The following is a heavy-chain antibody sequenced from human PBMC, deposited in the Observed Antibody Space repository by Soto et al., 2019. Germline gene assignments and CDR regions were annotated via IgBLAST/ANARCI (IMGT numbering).Heavy chain of an antibody. CDR1: GFTFSSYA. CDR3: AKEGYCSGVTCYRVLDF. CDR2: ISGSGGST. V-gene: IGHV3-23*01. D-gene: IGHD2-15*01. J-gene: IGHJ4*02. Sequence: GGSLRLSCAASGFTFSSYALSWVRQAPGKGLEWVSAISGSGGSTYYADSVKGRFTISRDNSKNTLYLQMNSLRAEDTAVYFCAKEGYCSGVTCYRVLDFWGQGTLVTVSS.